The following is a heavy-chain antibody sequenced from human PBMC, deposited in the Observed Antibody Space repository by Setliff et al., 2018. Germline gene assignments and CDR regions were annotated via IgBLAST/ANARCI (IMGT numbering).Heavy chain of an antibody. V-gene: IGHV4-38-2*01. CDR3: ARRIRYYNFWSGYYDY. Sequence: SETLSLTCAVSGYSISSGYYWGWIRQAPGKGLEWIASIYRSGSTYYNPSLKSRVTISVDTSKNQFSLKLSSVTAADTAVYYCARRIRYYNFWSGYYDYWGQGTLVTVSS. J-gene: IGHJ4*02. CDR1: GYSISSGYY. D-gene: IGHD3-3*01. CDR2: IYRSGST.